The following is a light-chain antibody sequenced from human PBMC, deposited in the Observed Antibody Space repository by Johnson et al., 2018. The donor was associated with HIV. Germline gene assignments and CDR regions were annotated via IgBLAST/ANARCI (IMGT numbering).Light chain of an antibody. CDR2: ENN. CDR1: SSNIGNNY. Sequence: QSALTQPPSVSAAPGQKVTISCSGSSSNIGNNYVSWYQQFPGTAPKLLIYENNKRPSGIPDRFSGSKSGTSATLVITGLQTGDEADYYCGTWDSSLNVFGTGTKVTVL. CDR3: GTWDSSLNV. J-gene: IGLJ1*01. V-gene: IGLV1-51*02.